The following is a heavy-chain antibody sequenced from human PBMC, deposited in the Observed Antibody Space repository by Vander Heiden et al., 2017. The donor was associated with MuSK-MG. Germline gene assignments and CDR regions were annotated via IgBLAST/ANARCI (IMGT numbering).Heavy chain of an antibody. CDR3: AKGGGKDAGSSDY. CDR2: ISGIGGST. D-gene: IGHD3-10*01. CDR1: GFTFANYA. Sequence: EVQLLESGGGLVQPGGSLRLSCAASGFTFANYAMYWVRQAPGKGLEWASGISGIGGSTYYADSVKGRFTISRDNSENTLYLQMNSLRAEDTAVYYCAKGGGKDAGSSDYWGQGILVTVTS. V-gene: IGHV3-23*01. J-gene: IGHJ4*02.